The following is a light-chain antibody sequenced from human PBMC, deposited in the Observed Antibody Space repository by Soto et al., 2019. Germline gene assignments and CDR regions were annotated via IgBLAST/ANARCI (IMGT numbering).Light chain of an antibody. J-gene: IGLJ3*02. CDR2: EVS. Sequence: QSALTQPASVSGSPGQSITISCTGTSSDVGRYNLVSWYQKHPGKAPKLMIYEVSKRPSGVSNRFSGSKSGNTASLTISGLQAEDEADYYCCSYAGSSTSWVFGGGTKLTVL. CDR3: CSYAGSSTSWV. V-gene: IGLV2-23*02. CDR1: SSDVGRYNL.